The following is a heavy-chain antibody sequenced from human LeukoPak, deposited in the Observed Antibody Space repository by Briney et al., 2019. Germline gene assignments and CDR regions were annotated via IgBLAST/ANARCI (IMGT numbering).Heavy chain of an antibody. CDR1: GFTFSHSY. D-gene: IGHD1-7*01. Sequence: GGSLKLSCAASGFTFSHSYIHWVRQAPGKGLVWVSRIDTDGNTVYADPVKGRFTISRDNAKSTLYLEMNSLRAEDTAVYYCARDMNYNLGYWGPGTLVTVSP. CDR3: ARDMNYNLGY. CDR2: IDTDGNT. J-gene: IGHJ4*02. V-gene: IGHV3-74*01.